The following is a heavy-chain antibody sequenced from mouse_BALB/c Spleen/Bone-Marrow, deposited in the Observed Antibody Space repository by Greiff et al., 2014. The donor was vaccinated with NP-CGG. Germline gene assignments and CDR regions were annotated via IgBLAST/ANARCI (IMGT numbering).Heavy chain of an antibody. J-gene: IGHJ3*01. CDR2: ILPGSGNT. CDR1: GYTFSSYW. D-gene: IGHD2-4*01. CDR3: ARYYDYAWFAY. Sequence: VKLVESGTELMKPGASVKISCKATGYTFSSYWIEWVKQRPGHGLEWIGEILPGSGNTNYNENFKGKATFTADTSSNTAYMQLSSLTSEDSAVYYCARYYDYAWFAYWGQGTLVTVSA. V-gene: IGHV1-9*01.